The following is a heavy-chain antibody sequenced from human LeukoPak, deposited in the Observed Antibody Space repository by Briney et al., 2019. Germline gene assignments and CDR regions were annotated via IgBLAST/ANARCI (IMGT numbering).Heavy chain of an antibody. Sequence: PGGSPRLSCAASEFSVSSNYMTWVRQAPGKGLEWVSVIYSGGSTYYADSVKGRFTISRDNSKNTLYLQMNSLRVEDTAVYYCARARSLTGIFDYWGQGTQVTVSS. V-gene: IGHV3-53*01. J-gene: IGHJ4*02. CDR2: IYSGGST. CDR1: EFSVSSNY. CDR3: ARARSLTGIFDY. D-gene: IGHD7-27*01.